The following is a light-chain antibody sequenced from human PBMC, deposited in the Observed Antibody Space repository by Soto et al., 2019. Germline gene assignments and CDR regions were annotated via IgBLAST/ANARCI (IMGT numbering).Light chain of an antibody. Sequence: EVVLTQSPATLSLSPGERASLSCRASQSVSTNLAWYQQKPGQAPSLLIYGASTRATGIPARFSGSGSATEFTLTISSLQSEDFAVSSCQQYNDWPPWTFGQGTKVEIK. J-gene: IGKJ1*01. CDR2: GAS. CDR1: QSVSTN. V-gene: IGKV3D-15*01. CDR3: QQYNDWPPWT.